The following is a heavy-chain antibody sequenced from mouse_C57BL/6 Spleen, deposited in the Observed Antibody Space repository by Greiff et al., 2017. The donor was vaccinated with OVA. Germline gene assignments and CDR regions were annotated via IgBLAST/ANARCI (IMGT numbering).Heavy chain of an antibody. Sequence: EVMLVESGGDLVKPGGSLKLSCAASGFTFSSYGMSWVRQTPDKRLEWVATISSGGSYTYYPDSVKGRFTISRDNAKNTLYLQMSSLKSEDTAMYYCARQNYGNPSYWYFDVWGTGTTVTVSS. J-gene: IGHJ1*03. CDR1: GFTFSSYG. CDR2: ISSGGSYT. D-gene: IGHD2-1*01. CDR3: ARQNYGNPSYWYFDV. V-gene: IGHV5-6*01.